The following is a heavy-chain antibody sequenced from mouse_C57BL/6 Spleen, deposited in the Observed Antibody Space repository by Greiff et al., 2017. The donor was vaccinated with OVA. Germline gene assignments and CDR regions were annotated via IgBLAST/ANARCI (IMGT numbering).Heavy chain of an antibody. D-gene: IGHD2-3*01. CDR1: GFTFTDYY. CDR2: IVPEDGET. J-gene: IGHJ2*01. CDR3: ARFCDGYPDY. Sequence: EVQLQQSGAELVKPGASVKLSCTASGFTFTDYYMHWVKQRTEQGLEWIGRIVPEDGETKYAPKFQGKATLTADTSSNTAYLQLSSLTSEDTAVYYCARFCDGYPDYWGQGTTLTVSS. V-gene: IGHV14-2*01.